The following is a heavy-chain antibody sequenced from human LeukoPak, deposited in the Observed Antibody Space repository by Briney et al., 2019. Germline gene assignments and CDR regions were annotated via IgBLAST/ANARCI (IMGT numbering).Heavy chain of an antibody. D-gene: IGHD3-22*01. J-gene: IGHJ4*02. Sequence: GGSPRLSCAASGFTFSNAWMNWVRQAPGKGLEWVGRIKSKTDGGTTDYAAPVKGRFTISRDDSKNTLYLQMNSLKTEDTAVYYCTTRMIVVLSPDRRANFDYWGQGTLVTVSS. CDR2: IKSKTDGGTT. CDR3: TTRMIVVLSPDRRANFDY. CDR1: GFTFSNAW. V-gene: IGHV3-15*07.